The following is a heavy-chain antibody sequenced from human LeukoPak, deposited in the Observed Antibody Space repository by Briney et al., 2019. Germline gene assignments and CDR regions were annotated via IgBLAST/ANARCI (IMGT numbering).Heavy chain of an antibody. V-gene: IGHV3-23*01. CDR1: GFTFSSYA. CDR2: ISGSGGST. J-gene: IGHJ6*02. Sequence: GGSLRLSCAASGFTFSSYAMSWVRQAPGKGLEWVSAISGSGGSTYYADSVKGRFTISRDNSKNTLYLQMNSLRAEDTAVYYCAKDATVTKLARDPYYYYGMDVWGQGTTVTVSS. D-gene: IGHD4-17*01. CDR3: AKDATVTKLARDPYYYYGMDV.